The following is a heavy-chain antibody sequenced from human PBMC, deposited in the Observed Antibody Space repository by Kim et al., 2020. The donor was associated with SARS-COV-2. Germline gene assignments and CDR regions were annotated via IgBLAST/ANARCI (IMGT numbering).Heavy chain of an antibody. Sequence: RYSPALKSRLTIPKDTSKNQVVLTMTNMDPVDTATYYCAHSSVGYYYGMDVWGQGTTVTVSS. J-gene: IGHJ6*02. CDR3: AHSSVGYYYGMDV. V-gene: IGHV2-5*01.